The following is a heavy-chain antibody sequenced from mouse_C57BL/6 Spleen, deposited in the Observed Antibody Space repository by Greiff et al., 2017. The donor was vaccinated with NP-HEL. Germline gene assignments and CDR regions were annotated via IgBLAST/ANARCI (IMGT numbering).Heavy chain of an antibody. CDR2: ISSAGSYT. CDR1: GFTFSSYG. CDR3: ARDAMEY. J-gene: IGHJ4*01. Sequence: EVMLVESGGDLVKPGGSLKLSCAASGFTFSSYGMSWVRQTPDKRLEWVATISSAGSYTNYPDSVKGRFTISRDNAKNTLYLQMSSLKSEDTAMYYCARDAMEYWGQGTPVTVSS. V-gene: IGHV5-6*01.